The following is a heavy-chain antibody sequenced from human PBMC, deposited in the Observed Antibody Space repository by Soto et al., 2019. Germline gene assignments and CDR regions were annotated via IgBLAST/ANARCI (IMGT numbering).Heavy chain of an antibody. V-gene: IGHV2-5*02. CDR3: GQKGPEDWPLDY. Sequence: QITLKESGPTLVRPTQTLTLTCAFSGFSLSTSGVGVGWIRQPPGKALEWLAVIYWDDRKHYSPSLRSRLTITRDTTKTQVVLTMTNMDPVATGAYYCGQKGPEDWPLDYWGQGTLVTVSS. CDR2: IYWDDRK. CDR1: GFSLSTSGVG. J-gene: IGHJ4*02. D-gene: IGHD3-9*01.